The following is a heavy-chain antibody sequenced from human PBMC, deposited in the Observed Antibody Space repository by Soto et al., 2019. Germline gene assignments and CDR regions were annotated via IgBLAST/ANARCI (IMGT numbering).Heavy chain of an antibody. J-gene: IGHJ4*02. CDR1: GGSMSSGGYS. CDR3: AAGGGLPRYY. Sequence: QLQLQESGSGLVKPSQTLSLTCAVSGGSMSSGGYSWSWIRQPPGKGQEWIGYIYHNGSTYYNPSLKIRVTISVDRSKHQFSLKLISVTAADTAVYYCAAGGGLPRYYWGQGTLVTVSS. D-gene: IGHD5-12*01. V-gene: IGHV4-30-2*01. CDR2: IYHNGST.